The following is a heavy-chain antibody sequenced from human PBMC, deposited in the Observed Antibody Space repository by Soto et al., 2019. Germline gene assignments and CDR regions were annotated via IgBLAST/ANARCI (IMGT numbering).Heavy chain of an antibody. Sequence: QAQLVQSGAEVKKPGASVKVSCKASGYTFIHYYIHWVRQAPGQGLEWMAIINSNGGSTNYAQKFQGRVTVTSDTSTSTVSMELNSLGSDDTAVYFCARSLLQGDFWGQGTLVTVSS. CDR3: ARSLLQGDF. CDR2: INSNGGST. V-gene: IGHV1-46*01. CDR1: GYTFIHYY. D-gene: IGHD2-21*01. J-gene: IGHJ4*02.